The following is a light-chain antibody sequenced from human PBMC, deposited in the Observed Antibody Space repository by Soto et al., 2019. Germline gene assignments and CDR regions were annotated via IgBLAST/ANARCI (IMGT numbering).Light chain of an antibody. CDR2: AAS. V-gene: IGKV1-39*01. CDR1: QSISSY. J-gene: IGKJ2*01. Sequence: DIQMTQSPSSLSASVGDRVTITCRASQSISSYLNWYQQKPGKAPKLLIYAASSLQSGVPSRFSGSGSGTDFTLTTSSLQPEHFATYYCQQSYSSPYTFGQRTKLEIK. CDR3: QQSYSSPYT.